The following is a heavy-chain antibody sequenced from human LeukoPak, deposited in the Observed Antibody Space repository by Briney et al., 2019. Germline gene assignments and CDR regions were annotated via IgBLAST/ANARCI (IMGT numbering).Heavy chain of an antibody. Sequence: GGSLRLSCAASGFTFSSYMMNWVRQAPGKGLEWVSSINSGSTYTYYTESVKGRFTVSRDNSKNTLYLQMNSLRAEDTAIYYCAREGPRGNSQFDYWGQGTLVTVSS. CDR1: GFTFSSYM. J-gene: IGHJ4*02. CDR3: AREGPRGNSQFDY. V-gene: IGHV3-21*01. D-gene: IGHD2/OR15-2a*01. CDR2: INSGSTYT.